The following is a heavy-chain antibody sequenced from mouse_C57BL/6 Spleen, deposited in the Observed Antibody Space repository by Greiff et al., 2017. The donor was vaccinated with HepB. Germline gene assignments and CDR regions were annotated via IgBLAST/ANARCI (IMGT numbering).Heavy chain of an antibody. CDR1: GFTFSDYG. CDR3: ARVPYYDYDDGLAWFAY. D-gene: IGHD2-4*01. J-gene: IGHJ3*01. CDR2: ISSGSSTI. Sequence: DVMLVESGGGLVKPGGSLKLSCAASGFTFSDYGMHWVRQAPEKGLEWVAYISSGSSTIYYADTVKGRFTISRDNAKNTLFLQMTSLRSEDTAMYYCARVPYYDYDDGLAWFAYWGQGTLVTVSA. V-gene: IGHV5-17*01.